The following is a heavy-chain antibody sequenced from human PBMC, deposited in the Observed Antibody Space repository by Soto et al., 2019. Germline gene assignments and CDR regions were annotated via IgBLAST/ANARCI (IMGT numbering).Heavy chain of an antibody. CDR2: INPYNGNT. CDR1: GYTFNTYG. CDR3: ARGRIGVTTRLCY. J-gene: IGHJ4*02. Sequence: QVLLVQSGAEIKKPGASVKVSCKAFGYTFNTYGITWVRQAPGQGLEWMGWINPYNGNTKYAQKVQDRVVMTTDTSTSTAYMELASLRSNDAAVYDCARGRIGVTTRLCYWGQGTLVTVSS. V-gene: IGHV1-18*01. D-gene: IGHD4-17*01.